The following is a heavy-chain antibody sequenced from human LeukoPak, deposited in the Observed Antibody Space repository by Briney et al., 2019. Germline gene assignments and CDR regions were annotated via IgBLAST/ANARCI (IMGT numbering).Heavy chain of an antibody. CDR2: IVPLFGTA. CDR3: AREWDYESRGFFYSY. V-gene: IGHV1-69*13. J-gene: IGHJ4*02. Sequence: SVKVSCKAPGGTFSRYGISWVRRARGQGLEWMGGIVPLFGTAKYAQKFQGRVTITADESTSTVYMELRSLRSEDTAVFYCAREWDYESRGFFYSYWGQGTLVTVSS. CDR1: GGTFSRYG. D-gene: IGHD3-22*01.